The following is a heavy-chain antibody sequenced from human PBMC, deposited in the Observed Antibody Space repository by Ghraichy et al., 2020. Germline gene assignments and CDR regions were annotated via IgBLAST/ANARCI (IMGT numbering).Heavy chain of an antibody. CDR3: ARVWRVASDAFDI. CDR2: INPNSGGT. J-gene: IGHJ3*02. CDR1: GYTFTGYY. D-gene: IGHD2-15*01. Sequence: ASVKFSCKASGYTFTGYYMHWVRQAPGQGLEWMGWINPNSGGTNYAQKFQGRVTMTRDTSISTAYMELSRLRSDDTAVYYCARVWRVASDAFDIWGQGTMVTVSS. V-gene: IGHV1-2*02.